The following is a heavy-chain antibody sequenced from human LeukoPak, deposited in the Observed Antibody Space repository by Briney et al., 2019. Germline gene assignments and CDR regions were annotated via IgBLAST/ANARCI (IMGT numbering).Heavy chain of an antibody. D-gene: IGHD5-12*01. V-gene: IGHV4-59*08. CDR3: ARSYGGYEDY. CDR2: IYYSGST. CDR1: GGSISSYY. Sequence: PSETLSLTCTVSGGSISSYYWSWIRQPPGKGLEWIGYIYYSGSTNYNPSLKSRVTISVDTSNNQFSLKLSSVTAADTAVYYCARSYGGYEDYWGQGTLVTVSS. J-gene: IGHJ4*02.